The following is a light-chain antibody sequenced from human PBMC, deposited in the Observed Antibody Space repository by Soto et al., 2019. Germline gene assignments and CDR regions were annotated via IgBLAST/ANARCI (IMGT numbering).Light chain of an antibody. V-gene: IGKV2-28*01. CDR3: MQALQTPSIT. J-gene: IGKJ5*01. Sequence: EIVMTQSPLSLPVTPGEPASISCRSSHSLLHSNGYNYLDWYLQKPAQSPKLLISLGSNRASGVPDRFSGSGSGTEFTLKISRVEAEDVGVYLCMQALQTPSITSGQGTRLEMK. CDR2: LGS. CDR1: HSLLHSNGYNY.